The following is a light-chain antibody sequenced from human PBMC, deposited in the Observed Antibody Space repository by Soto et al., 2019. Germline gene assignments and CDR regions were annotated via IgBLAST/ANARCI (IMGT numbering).Light chain of an antibody. V-gene: IGKV3-20*01. CDR2: GAS. CDR1: QRVGRDY. Sequence: EFVLTQSPDTLSVSPGDRATLSCRASQRVGRDYLAWYQQKPGQAPRLLIHGASNRATGIPDRFSGSGSGTDFTLSISRLEPEDFAVYYCQQYAKSPITFGQGTRLEIK. J-gene: IGKJ5*01. CDR3: QQYAKSPIT.